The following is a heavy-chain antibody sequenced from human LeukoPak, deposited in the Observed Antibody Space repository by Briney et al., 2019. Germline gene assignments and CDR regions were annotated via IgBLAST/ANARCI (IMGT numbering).Heavy chain of an antibody. Sequence: GGSLRLSCAASGFTFSTYCMHWVRQPPGKGLEWVSGISWNSGSIGYADSVKGRFTISRDNAKNSLYLQMNSLRAEDTALYYCAKDKVAGSLYYFDYWGQGTLVTVSS. CDR3: AKDKVAGSLYYFDY. J-gene: IGHJ4*02. D-gene: IGHD6-19*01. V-gene: IGHV3-9*01. CDR2: ISWNSGSI. CDR1: GFTFSTYC.